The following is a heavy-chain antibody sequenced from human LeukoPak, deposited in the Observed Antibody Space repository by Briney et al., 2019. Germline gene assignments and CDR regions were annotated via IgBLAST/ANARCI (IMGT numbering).Heavy chain of an antibody. V-gene: IGHV1-69*13. D-gene: IGHD2-2*01. Sequence: GASVKVSCKASGGTFSSYAISWVRQAPGQGLEWMGEIIPIFGTANYAQKFQGRVTITADESTSTAYMELSSLRSEDTAVYYCARVQIVVVPAAILAVAAGAFDIWGQGTMVTVSS. CDR2: IIPIFGTA. CDR3: ARVQIVVVPAAILAVAAGAFDI. CDR1: GGTFSSYA. J-gene: IGHJ3*02.